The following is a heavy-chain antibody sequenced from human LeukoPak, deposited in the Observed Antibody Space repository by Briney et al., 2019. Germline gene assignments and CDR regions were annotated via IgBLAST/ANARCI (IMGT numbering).Heavy chain of an antibody. Sequence: PGGSLRLSCAASGFTFSSYEMNWVRQAPGKGPEWVSYISSSGSTIYYADSVKGRFTISRDNAKNSLHLQMSSLRAEDTAVYYCARQIDMDVWGQGTTVTVSS. V-gene: IGHV3-48*03. CDR1: GFTFSSYE. CDR2: ISSSGSTI. CDR3: ARQIDMDV. J-gene: IGHJ6*02.